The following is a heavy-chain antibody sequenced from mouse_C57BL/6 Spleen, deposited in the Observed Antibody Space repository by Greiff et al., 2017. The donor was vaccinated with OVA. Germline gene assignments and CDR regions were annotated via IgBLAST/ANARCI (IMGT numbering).Heavy chain of an antibody. V-gene: IGHV1-7*01. J-gene: IGHJ4*01. D-gene: IGHD1-1*01. CDR1: GYTFTSYW. CDR3: AREYYGSSPYYAMDY. CDR2: INPSSGYT. Sequence: QVQLQQSGAEVAKPGASVKLSCKASGYTFTSYWMHWVKQRPGQGLEWIGYINPSSGYTTYNQKFKDKATLTADKSSSTAYMQLSSLTYEDSAVYYCAREYYGSSPYYAMDYWGQGTSVTVSS.